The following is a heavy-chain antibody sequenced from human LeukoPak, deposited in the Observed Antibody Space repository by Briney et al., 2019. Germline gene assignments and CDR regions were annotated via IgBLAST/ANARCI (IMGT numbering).Heavy chain of an antibody. CDR1: GGTFSSYA. CDR3: ARDYVDDIPMIKDY. CDR2: IIPIFGTA. Sequence: SVKVSCKASGGTFSSYAISWVRQAPGQGLEWMGGIIPIFGTANYAQKFQGRVTMTRDTSTGTVYMELSSLRSEDTAVYYCARDYVDDIPMIKDYWGQGTLVTVSS. D-gene: IGHD2-8*01. J-gene: IGHJ4*02. V-gene: IGHV1-69*05.